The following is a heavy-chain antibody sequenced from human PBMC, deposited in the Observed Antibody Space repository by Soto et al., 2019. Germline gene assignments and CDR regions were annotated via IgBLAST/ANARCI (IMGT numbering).Heavy chain of an antibody. CDR3: AKDRHETYYMDV. CDR2: ISGSGGST. V-gene: IGHV3-23*01. Sequence: EVQLLESGGGLVQPGGSLRLSCAASGFTFSSYAMSWVRQAPGKALEWVSAISGSGGSTYYADSVKGRFTISRDNSKNTLYLQMNSLRAEDTAVYYCAKDRHETYYMDVWGKGTTVTVSS. J-gene: IGHJ6*03. CDR1: GFTFSSYA.